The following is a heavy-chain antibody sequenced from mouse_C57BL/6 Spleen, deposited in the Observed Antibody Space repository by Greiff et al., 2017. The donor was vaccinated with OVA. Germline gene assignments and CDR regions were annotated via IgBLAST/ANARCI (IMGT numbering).Heavy chain of an antibody. J-gene: IGHJ3*01. CDR2: ISYDGSN. CDR3: ERGGLRGAWLAY. D-gene: IGHD2-4*01. Sequence: EVKLEESGPGLVKPSQSLSLTCSVTGYSITSGSYWYWIRQFPGNLLEWMGFISYDGSNNYHPSLKNRISITRDTSKNQLLLKLNCVAAEDTATCDSERGGLRGAWLAYWGQGTLVTVSA. V-gene: IGHV3-6*01. CDR1: GYSITSGSY.